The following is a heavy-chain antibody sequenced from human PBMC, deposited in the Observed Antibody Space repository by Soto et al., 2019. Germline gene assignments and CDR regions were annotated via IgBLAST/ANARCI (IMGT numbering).Heavy chain of an antibody. V-gene: IGHV4-59*08. D-gene: IGHD2-8*01. CDR1: GGSFSGYY. CDR2: IYYSGST. CDR3: AGQGCTNGVCYNTENYYYYYMDV. Sequence: SETLSLTCAVYGGSFSGYYWSWIRQPPGKGLEWIGYIYYSGSTNYNPSLKSRVTISVDTSKNQFSLKLSSVTAADTAVYYCAGQGCTNGVCYNTENYYYYYMDVWGKGTTVTVSS. J-gene: IGHJ6*03.